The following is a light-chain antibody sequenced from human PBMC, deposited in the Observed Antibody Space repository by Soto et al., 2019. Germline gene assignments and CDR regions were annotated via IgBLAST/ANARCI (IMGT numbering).Light chain of an antibody. Sequence: AIQLTQSPSSLSASVGDRVNITCRASQGISSALAWYQQKPGKGPNLLIYHASSLESGVPSRFSGRGSGTAFTLTISRLQPEDFATYYCQQFNSYPYTFGQGTKLEIQ. V-gene: IGKV1-13*02. CDR3: QQFNSYPYT. CDR2: HAS. J-gene: IGKJ2*01. CDR1: QGISSA.